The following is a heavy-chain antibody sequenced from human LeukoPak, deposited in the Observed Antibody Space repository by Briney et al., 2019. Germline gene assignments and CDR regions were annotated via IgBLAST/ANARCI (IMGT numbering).Heavy chain of an antibody. V-gene: IGHV1-8*01. CDR2: MNPNSGNT. J-gene: IGHJ4*02. D-gene: IGHD1-26*01. Sequence: ASVKVSCKASGYTFTSYDINWVRQATGQGLEWMGWMNPNSGNTGYAQKFQGRVTMTRNTSISTAYMELSSLRSEDTAVYYCARGWAFRAPADYWGQGTLVTVSS. CDR1: GYTFTSYD. CDR3: ARGWAFRAPADY.